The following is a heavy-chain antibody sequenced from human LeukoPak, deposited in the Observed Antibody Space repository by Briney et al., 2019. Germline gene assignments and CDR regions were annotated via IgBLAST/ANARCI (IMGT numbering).Heavy chain of an antibody. V-gene: IGHV3-21*01. D-gene: IGHD3-10*01. Sequence: GGSLRLSCAASGYTFRSYNMNWVRQAPGKGLEWVSSISSSSSYIYYADSVKGRFTISRDNAKNSLYLQMNSLRAEDTAVYYCARGYGSGSSFDYWGQGTLVTVSS. J-gene: IGHJ4*02. CDR2: ISSSSSYI. CDR1: GYTFRSYN. CDR3: ARGYGSGSSFDY.